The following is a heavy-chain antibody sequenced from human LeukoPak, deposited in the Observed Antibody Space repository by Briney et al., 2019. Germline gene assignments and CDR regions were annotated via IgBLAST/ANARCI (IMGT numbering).Heavy chain of an antibody. CDR3: ARDPPGENQILGFVYYYYYYGMDV. V-gene: IGHV1-2*02. CDR2: INPNSGGT. D-gene: IGHD3-3*01. Sequence: ASVKVSCKASGYTFTGYYMHWVRQAPGQGLEWTGWINPNSGGTNYAQKFQGRVTMTRDTSISTAYMELSRLRSDDTAVYYCARDPPGENQILGFVYYYYYYGMDVWGQGTTVTVSS. J-gene: IGHJ6*02. CDR1: GYTFTGYY.